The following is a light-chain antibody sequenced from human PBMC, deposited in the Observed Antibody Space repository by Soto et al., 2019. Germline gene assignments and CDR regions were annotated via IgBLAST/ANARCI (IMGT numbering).Light chain of an antibody. V-gene: IGKV3-11*01. CDR2: DAS. J-gene: IGKJ1*01. CDR3: QHRSHSRPIWT. Sequence: EIVLTQSPGTLSLSPGDRATLSCRASERIGTYLAWYQQKPGQAPRLLIYDASNRATGVPARFSGTGSGTDSTLTISSRESQDFAVYFCQHRSHSRPIWTFGQGTKVEIK. CDR1: ERIGTY.